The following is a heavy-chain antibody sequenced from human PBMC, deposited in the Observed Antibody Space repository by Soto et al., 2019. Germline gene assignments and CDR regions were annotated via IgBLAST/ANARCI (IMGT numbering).Heavy chain of an antibody. Sequence: ASVKVSCKASGYTFPSYAMHWVRQAPGQRLEWMGWINAGNGNTKYSQKFQGRVTITRDTSASTAYMELSSLRSEDTAVYYCARDRLPSRYCSGGSCYDAFDIWGQGTMVTVSS. CDR2: INAGNGNT. V-gene: IGHV1-3*01. D-gene: IGHD2-15*01. CDR1: GYTFPSYA. CDR3: ARDRLPSRYCSGGSCYDAFDI. J-gene: IGHJ3*02.